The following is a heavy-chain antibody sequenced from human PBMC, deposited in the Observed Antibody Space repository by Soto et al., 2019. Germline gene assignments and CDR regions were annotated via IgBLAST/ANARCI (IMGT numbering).Heavy chain of an antibody. J-gene: IGHJ5*02. D-gene: IGHD3-3*01. Sequence: SETLSLTCAFYCGSVSGYYWNWIRQPPGKGLEWIGEINHTGGTHYNPSLKSRVTMSVDTSKNQFSLRLSSVTAADTAIYYCATRITVFGLLIPPFDPWGQGTQVTVSS. CDR2: INHTGGT. CDR3: ATRITVFGLLIPPFDP. V-gene: IGHV4-34*01. CDR1: CGSVSGYY.